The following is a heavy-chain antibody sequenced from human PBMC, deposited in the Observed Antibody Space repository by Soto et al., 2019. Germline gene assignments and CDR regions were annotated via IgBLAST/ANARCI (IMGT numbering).Heavy chain of an antibody. CDR2: LIPIFGTA. Sequence: SVKVACKASGGTFSSYAISWVRRARGPGLAWMGGLIPIFGTANYAQTFQGRVPITADEPTSTAYMALTSLSSEDTAVYYCARDSAYSGYDNRPEKTTASPYNRFDPWRQGTLVTVSS. CDR1: GGTFSSYA. CDR3: ARDSAYSGYDNRPEKTTASPYNRFDP. D-gene: IGHD5-12*01. V-gene: IGHV1-69*13. J-gene: IGHJ5*02.